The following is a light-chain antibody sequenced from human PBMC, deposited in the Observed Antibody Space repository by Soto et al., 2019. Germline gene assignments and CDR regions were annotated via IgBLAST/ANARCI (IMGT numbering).Light chain of an antibody. V-gene: IGLV2-14*03. CDR3: SSYTSSDTLV. CDR1: TSDVGGYNY. CDR2: DVT. J-gene: IGLJ2*01. Sequence: QSALTQPASVSGYLGQSITISCTGSTSDVGGYNYVSWYQQYPGTAPKLMIFDVTNRPSGVSNRFSGSKSGNTASLTISGLQADDEADYYCSSYTSSDTLVFGGGTKVTVL.